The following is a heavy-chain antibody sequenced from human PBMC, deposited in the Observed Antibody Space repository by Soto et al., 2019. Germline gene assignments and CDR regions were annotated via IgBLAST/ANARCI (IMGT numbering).Heavy chain of an antibody. CDR3: ARTYVWGSYRYDAFDI. Sequence: ETLSLTCTVSGGSISSSSYYWGWIRQPPGKGLEWIGSIYYSGSTYYNPSLKSRVTISVDTSKNQFSLKLSSVTAADTAVYYCARTYVWGSYRYDAFDIWGQGTMVTVSS. J-gene: IGHJ3*02. CDR2: IYYSGST. V-gene: IGHV4-39*07. CDR1: GGSISSSSYY. D-gene: IGHD3-16*02.